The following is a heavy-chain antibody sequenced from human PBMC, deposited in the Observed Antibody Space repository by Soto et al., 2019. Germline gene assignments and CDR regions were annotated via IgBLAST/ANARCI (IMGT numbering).Heavy chain of an antibody. D-gene: IGHD3-9*01. CDR1: GFTFSSYA. CDR2: ISYDGSNK. CDR3: AHRAAIDYDILTGPYYFDY. V-gene: IGHV3-30*14. Sequence: GGSLRLSCAASGFTFSSYAMHWVRQAPGKGLEWVTVISYDGSNKYYADSVKSRLTITKDTSKNQVVLTMTNMDPVDTATYYCAHRAAIDYDILTGPYYFDYWGQGTLVTAPQ. J-gene: IGHJ4*02.